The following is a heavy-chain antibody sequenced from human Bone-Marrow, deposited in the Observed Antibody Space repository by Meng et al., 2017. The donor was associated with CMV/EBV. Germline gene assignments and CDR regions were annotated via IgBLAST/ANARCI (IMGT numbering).Heavy chain of an antibody. V-gene: IGHV3-7*01. CDR1: GYSFSNYY. J-gene: IGHJ6*02. CDR2: IKQDGSEK. D-gene: IGHD3-3*01. CDR3: AREDTIGGGFWSGYTTTYYYYGMDV. Sequence: GESLKISCKGSGYSFSNYYMSWVRQAPGKGLEWVANIKQDGSEKYYMDSVKGRFTISRDNAKNSLYLQMNSLRAEDTAVYYCAREDTIGGGFWSGYTTTYYYYGMDVWGQGTTVTVSS.